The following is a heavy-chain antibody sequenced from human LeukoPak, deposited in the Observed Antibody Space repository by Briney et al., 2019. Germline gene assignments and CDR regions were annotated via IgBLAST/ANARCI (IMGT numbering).Heavy chain of an antibody. Sequence: GGSLRLSCAASGFTFSSYWMHWVRQAPGKGLVWVSRINSDESSTDYADSVKGRFTISRDNAKNTLYLQMNSLRAEDTAVYYRAKGEHYYYYMDVWGQGTTVTVSS. V-gene: IGHV3-74*01. CDR1: GFTFSSYW. CDR3: AKGEHYYYYMDV. J-gene: IGHJ6*03. CDR2: INSDESST.